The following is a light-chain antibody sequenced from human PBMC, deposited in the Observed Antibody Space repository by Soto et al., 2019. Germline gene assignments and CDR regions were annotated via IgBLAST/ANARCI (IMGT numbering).Light chain of an antibody. CDR1: ESFRGL. CDR2: DAY. CDR3: QQSDSTPYT. V-gene: IGKV3-11*01. Sequence: EIVLTQSPANLSLSPGERATLSCRASESFRGLLAWYQQKPGQAPRLLIYDAYNRATGIPPRFSGSGSGTDFTLTIASLQPEDFSTYYCQQSDSTPYTFGQGTKVDIK. J-gene: IGKJ2*01.